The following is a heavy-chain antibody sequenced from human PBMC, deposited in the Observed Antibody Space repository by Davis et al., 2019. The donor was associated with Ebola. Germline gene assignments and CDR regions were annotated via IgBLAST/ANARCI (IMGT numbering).Heavy chain of an antibody. Sequence: MPSDPLSLIFPPPGGSISSYYWSWIRQPPGKGLAWIGYIYHIGRTYYTPSLKSPVTTSVGRSKNQFSLKLGAVTAADTAVYYCAREYCSRTSYYGGGMDVWGKGTTVTVSS. CDR3: AREYCSRTSYYGGGMDV. V-gene: IGHV4-59*12. CDR1: GGSISSYY. CDR2: IYHIGRT. D-gene: IGHD2-2*01. J-gene: IGHJ6*04.